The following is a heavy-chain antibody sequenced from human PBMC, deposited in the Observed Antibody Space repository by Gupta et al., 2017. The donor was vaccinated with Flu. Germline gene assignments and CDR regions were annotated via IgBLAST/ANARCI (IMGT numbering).Heavy chain of an antibody. Sequence: HVQLVQSGAEVKKPGSSVKVSCKASGGTFSSYAISWVRQAPGQGLEWMGGSIPMFGTANYVQKVKGRVTITADESTSTAYMELSRLRSEDTAVYYCARGYCSGGSCYFDYWGQGTLVTVSS. CDR2: SIPMFGTA. D-gene: IGHD2-15*01. CDR1: GGTFSSYA. CDR3: ARGYCSGGSCYFDY. V-gene: IGHV1-69*01. J-gene: IGHJ4*02.